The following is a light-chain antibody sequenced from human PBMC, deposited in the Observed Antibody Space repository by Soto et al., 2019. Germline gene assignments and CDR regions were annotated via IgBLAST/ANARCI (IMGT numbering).Light chain of an antibody. Sequence: QPVLAQPPSASGTPGQRVTISCSGSNSNIGRNDVTWYQQVPGTAPQCLIYSNDQRPSGVPDRISGSRSGTSASLAIRGLQSGDEAEYYCAAWDDTLRARVFGGGTKLTVL. CDR1: NSNIGRND. CDR2: SND. V-gene: IGLV1-44*01. J-gene: IGLJ2*01. CDR3: AAWDDTLRARV.